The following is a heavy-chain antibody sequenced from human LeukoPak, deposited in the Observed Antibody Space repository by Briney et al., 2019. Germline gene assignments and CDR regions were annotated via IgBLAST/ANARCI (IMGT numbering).Heavy chain of an antibody. CDR3: ARVTGYMIEDYFDY. D-gene: IGHD3-22*01. V-gene: IGHV4-39*07. CDR2: VYYSGSN. CDR1: TGSISSSSHY. J-gene: IGHJ4*02. Sequence: SETLSLTCTVSTGSISSSSHYWGWIRQPPGKGLEWIGNVYYSGSNYYNPSLKSRVTISFDTSKNQFSLKLSSVTAADTAVYYCARVTGYMIEDYFDYWGQGTPVTVSS.